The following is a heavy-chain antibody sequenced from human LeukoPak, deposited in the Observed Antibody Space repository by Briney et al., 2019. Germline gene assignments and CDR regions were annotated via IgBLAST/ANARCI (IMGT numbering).Heavy chain of an antibody. J-gene: IGHJ4*02. V-gene: IGHV3-33*08. CDR2: IWYDGSIK. Sequence: GGSLRLSCTASGFSFSSYAMNWVRQTPGKGLEWVADIWYDGSIKYYAYAVNGQFTISRDNSKNTLYLQMDSLRAEDAAVYYCARERGVRWLVGFDYWGQGPVVIVSA. CDR3: ARERGVRWLVGFDY. D-gene: IGHD6-19*01. CDR1: GFSFSSYA.